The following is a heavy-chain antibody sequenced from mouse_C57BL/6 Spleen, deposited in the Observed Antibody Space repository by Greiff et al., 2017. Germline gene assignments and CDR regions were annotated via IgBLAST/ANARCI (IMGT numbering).Heavy chain of an antibody. J-gene: IGHJ1*03. D-gene: IGHD3-1*01. V-gene: IGHV3-6*01. CDR1: GYSITSGYY. CDR2: ISYDGSN. Sequence: EVKLQESGPGLVKPSQSLSLTCSVTGYSITSGYYWNWIRQFPGNKLEWMGYISYDGSNNYNPSLKNRISITRDTSKNQFFLKLNSVTTEDTATYYCARAPFRGWYFDVWGTGTTVTVSS. CDR3: ARAPFRGWYFDV.